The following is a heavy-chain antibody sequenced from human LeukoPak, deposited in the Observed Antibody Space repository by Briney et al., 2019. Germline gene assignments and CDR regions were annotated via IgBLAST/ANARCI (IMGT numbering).Heavy chain of an antibody. CDR1: GFTFSSYA. J-gene: IGHJ6*03. CDR2: ISGSGGST. V-gene: IGHV3-23*01. D-gene: IGHD2-15*01. CDR3: AKSPGSEVNYYYYMDV. Sequence: GGSLRLSCAASGFTFSSYAMSWVRQAPGKGLEWVSAISGSGGSTYYADSVKGRFTISRDNSKNTLYLQMNSLRAEDTAVYYCAKSPGSEVNYYYYMDVWGKGTTVTVSS.